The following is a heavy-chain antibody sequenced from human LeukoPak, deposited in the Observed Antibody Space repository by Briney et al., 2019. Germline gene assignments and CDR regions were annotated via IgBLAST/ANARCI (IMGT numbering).Heavy chain of an antibody. CDR2: IYYSGST. V-gene: IGHV4-59*01. J-gene: IGHJ4*02. CDR1: GGSISSYY. CDR3: ARGVGSPPPGY. Sequence: PSETLSLTCTVSGGSISSYYWSWIRQPPGKGLEWFGYIYYSGSTNYNPSLKSRVTISVDTSKNQFSLKLSSVTAADTAVYYCARGVGSPPPGYWGQGTLVTVSS.